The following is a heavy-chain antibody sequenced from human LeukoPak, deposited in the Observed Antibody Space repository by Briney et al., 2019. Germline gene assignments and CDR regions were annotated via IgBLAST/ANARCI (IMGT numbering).Heavy chain of an antibody. CDR2: IHYSEST. Sequence: SQTLSLTCTVSGASIGSGGYYWSWIRQHPGKGLEWIGYIHYSESTNYNPSLKSRLTMSIDTSKDQFSLSLSSVTAADTAVYYCAGVTSSSVHFDYWGQGTLVTVSS. J-gene: IGHJ4*02. D-gene: IGHD2-21*02. CDR1: GASIGSGGYY. V-gene: IGHV4-31*03. CDR3: AGVTSSSVHFDY.